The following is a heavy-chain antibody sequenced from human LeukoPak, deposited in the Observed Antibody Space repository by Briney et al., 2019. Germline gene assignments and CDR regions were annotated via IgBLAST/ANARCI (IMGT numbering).Heavy chain of an antibody. D-gene: IGHD6-13*01. CDR3: ANLYSSSWPSFDY. V-gene: IGHV3-64*04. CDR1: GFTFSTYA. Sequence: GESLRLSCSASGFTFSTYAMHWVRQAPGKGLEYVSGISGNGDSTYYTESVKGRFIISRDNSKNTLYLQMNSLRAEDTAVYYCANLYSSSWPSFDYWGQGTLSPSPQ. CDR2: ISGNGDST. J-gene: IGHJ4*02.